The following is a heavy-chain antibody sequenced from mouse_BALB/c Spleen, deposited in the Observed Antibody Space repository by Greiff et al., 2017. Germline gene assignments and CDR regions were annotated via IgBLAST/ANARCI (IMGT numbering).Heavy chain of an antibody. D-gene: IGHD2-14*01. J-gene: IGHJ4*01. CDR1: GYTFTSYT. Sequence: QVQLQQSAAELARPGASVKMSCKASGYTFTSYTMHWVKQRPGQGLEWIGYINPSSGYTEYNQKFKDKTTLTADKSSSTAYMQLSSLTSEDSAVYYCARWGYRYERYAMDYWGQGTSVTVSS. V-gene: IGHV1-4*02. CDR3: ARWGYRYERYAMDY. CDR2: INPSSGYT.